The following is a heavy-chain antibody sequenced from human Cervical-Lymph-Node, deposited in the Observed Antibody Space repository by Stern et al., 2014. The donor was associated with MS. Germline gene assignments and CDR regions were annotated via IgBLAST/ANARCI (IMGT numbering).Heavy chain of an antibody. D-gene: IGHD3-22*01. Sequence: VQLVQSGAEVKKPGASVKVSCKASGYTFTSYGISWVRQAPGKGLEWMGWISAYNGKTNYAAKLQGRVTMTPDTSTSTAYMELRSLRSDDTAVYYCARVGSSGYYQDYFDYWGQGTLVTVSS. V-gene: IGHV1-18*01. CDR1: GYTFTSYG. CDR3: ARVGSSGYYQDYFDY. CDR2: ISAYNGKT. J-gene: IGHJ4*02.